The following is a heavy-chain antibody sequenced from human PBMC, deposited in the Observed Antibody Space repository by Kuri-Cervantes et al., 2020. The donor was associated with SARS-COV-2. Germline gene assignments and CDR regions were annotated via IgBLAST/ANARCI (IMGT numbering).Heavy chain of an antibody. D-gene: IGHD6-6*01. J-gene: IGHJ5*02. CDR1: GGSISSSSYY. V-gene: IGHV4-39*01. CDR3: ARTQGVAARRGDHNWFDP. CDR2: IYYSGST. Sequence: SETLSLSCTVSGGSISSSSYYWGWNRQPPGKGLEWIGGIYYSGSTYYNPSLKSLVTISVDTSKNQFYLKLSSVTAADTAVYYCARTQGVAARRGDHNWFDPWGQGTLVTVSS.